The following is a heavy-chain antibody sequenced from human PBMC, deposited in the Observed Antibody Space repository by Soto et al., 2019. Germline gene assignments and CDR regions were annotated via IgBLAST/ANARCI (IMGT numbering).Heavy chain of an antibody. CDR1: GYTFTSYD. CDR3: ARVAYCISTSCYGYYYYGMDV. J-gene: IGHJ6*02. Sequence: GASVKVSCKASGYTFTSYDINWVRQATGQGLEWMGWMNPNSGNTGYAQKFQGRVTMTRNTSISTAYMELSSLRSEDTAVYYCARVAYCISTSCYGYYYYGMDVWGQGTTVTVS. V-gene: IGHV1-8*01. CDR2: MNPNSGNT. D-gene: IGHD2-2*01.